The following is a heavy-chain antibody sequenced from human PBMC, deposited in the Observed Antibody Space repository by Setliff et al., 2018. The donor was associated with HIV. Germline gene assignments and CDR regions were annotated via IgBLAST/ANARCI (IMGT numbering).Heavy chain of an antibody. CDR3: AKEVPYSNGFMYFDY. D-gene: IGHD3-22*01. CDR1: GFTFSSYA. V-gene: IGHV3-23*01. J-gene: IGHJ4*02. Sequence: GGSLRLSCAASGFTFSSYAMSWVRQAPGKGLEWVSGISGSGGNTYYADSVKGRFTISRDNSENTLYLQMNSLRPEDTAIYYCAKEVPYSNGFMYFDYWGQGTLVTVSS. CDR2: ISGSGGNT.